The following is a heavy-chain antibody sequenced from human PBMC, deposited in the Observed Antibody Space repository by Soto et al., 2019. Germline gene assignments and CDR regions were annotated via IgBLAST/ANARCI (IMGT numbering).Heavy chain of an antibody. CDR3: GAQRGGGGY. J-gene: IGHJ4*02. V-gene: IGHV3-53*01. D-gene: IGHD6-25*01. CDR1: GFTVSNNY. Sequence: EVQLVESGGGLIQPGGSLRLSCAVSGFTVSNNYMSWVRQAPGKGLEGVSVIYSGGYTAYGDSVKGRFTISRDNSKNTLYLKITGRRADATAVYYWGAQRGGGGYWGQGTLVTVSS. CDR2: IYSGGYT.